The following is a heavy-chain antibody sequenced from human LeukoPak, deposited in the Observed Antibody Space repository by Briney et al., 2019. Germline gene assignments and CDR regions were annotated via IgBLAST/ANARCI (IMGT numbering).Heavy chain of an antibody. CDR3: AKVVGDGTYYYYGVDV. Sequence: GGPVRLSLAASGFTFSNKGWHGFGQAQGKGLEGVEVISYDGSNRYYGDSVKGRFTISRDNSKNTLNLQMNSLRAEDTAVYYCAKVVGDGTYYYYGVDVWGQGTLVTVSS. CDR1: GFTFSNKG. V-gene: IGHV3-30*18. D-gene: IGHD3-16*01. CDR2: ISYDGSNR. J-gene: IGHJ6*02.